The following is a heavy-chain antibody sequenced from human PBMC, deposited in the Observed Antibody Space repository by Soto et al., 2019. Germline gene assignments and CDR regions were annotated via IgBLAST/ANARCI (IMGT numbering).Heavy chain of an antibody. Sequence: EVQLLESGGGLVQPGGSLRLSCAASGFTFSSYAMSWVRQAPGKGLEWVSAISGSGGSTYYADSVKGRFTISRDNSKNTLYLQMNSLRAEDTAVYYCATHQYYCSSTSCYYWFDPWGHGSLVTVSS. CDR1: GFTFSSYA. D-gene: IGHD2-2*01. CDR3: ATHQYYCSSTSCYYWFDP. CDR2: ISGSGGST. V-gene: IGHV3-23*01. J-gene: IGHJ5*02.